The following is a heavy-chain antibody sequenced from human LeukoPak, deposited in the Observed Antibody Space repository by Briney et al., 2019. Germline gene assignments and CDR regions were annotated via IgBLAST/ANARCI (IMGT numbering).Heavy chain of an antibody. D-gene: IGHD2-8*01. J-gene: IGHJ4*02. V-gene: IGHV3-66*01. CDR3: ARDPPAVSINTYA. CDR2: IFSHGVT. CDR1: GFTVGNNY. Sequence: PGGSLRLSCAASGFTVGNNYMNWVRQAPGKGLEWVSLIFSHGVTSYADSVKGRFTISRDNSKNTLYLQMNGLRAEDTAVYYCARDPPAVSINTYAWGQGTLVTVSS.